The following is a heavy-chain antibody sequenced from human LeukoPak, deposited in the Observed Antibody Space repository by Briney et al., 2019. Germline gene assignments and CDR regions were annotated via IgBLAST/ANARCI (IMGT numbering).Heavy chain of an antibody. Sequence: GGSLRLSCSASGFTFSNYAIHWVRQAPGKGLEYVSAIGTDGGGTYYADSVKGRFTISRDSSKNTLYLQMSSLRAEDTAVYYCVKAIPAAWGAFDIWGQGTMVIVSS. V-gene: IGHV3-64D*09. J-gene: IGHJ3*02. CDR2: IGTDGGGT. D-gene: IGHD6-25*01. CDR1: GFTFSNYA. CDR3: VKAIPAAWGAFDI.